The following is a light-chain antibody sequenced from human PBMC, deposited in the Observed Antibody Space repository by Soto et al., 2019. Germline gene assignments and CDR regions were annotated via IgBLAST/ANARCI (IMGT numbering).Light chain of an antibody. CDR3: QQYNNWPPGAYT. Sequence: EIVMTQSPATLSVSPGERATLSCRASQSVSSNLAWYQQKPGQAPRLLIYGASTRATGIPARFSGSGSGIEFTLTISSLQSEDFAVYYCQQYNNWPPGAYTFGQGTKLEIK. CDR1: QSVSSN. J-gene: IGKJ2*01. V-gene: IGKV3-15*01. CDR2: GAS.